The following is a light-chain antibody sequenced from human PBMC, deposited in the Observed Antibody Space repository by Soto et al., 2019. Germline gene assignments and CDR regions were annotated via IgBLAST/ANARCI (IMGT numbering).Light chain of an antibody. CDR2: EVS. J-gene: IGLJ1*01. CDR1: SSDVGSYNR. CDR3: CSYTSSSTSYV. Sequence: QSVLTQPPSVSGSPGQSVTISCTGTSSDVGSYNRVSWYQQPPGTAPKLMIYEVSNRPSGVPDRFSGSKSGNTTSLTISGLPAEDEADYYYCSYTSSSTSYVFGTGTKLTVL. V-gene: IGLV2-18*02.